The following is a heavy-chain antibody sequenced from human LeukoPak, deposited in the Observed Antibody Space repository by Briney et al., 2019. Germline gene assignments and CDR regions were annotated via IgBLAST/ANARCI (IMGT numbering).Heavy chain of an antibody. CDR3: ARDNTMVRGVIDY. CDR1: GGSISSGDYY. D-gene: IGHD3-10*01. V-gene: IGHV4-30-4*08. J-gene: IGHJ4*02. Sequence: PSQTLSLTCTVSGGSISSGDYYWSWIRQPPGKGLEWIGYIYYSGSTYYNPSLKSRITISVDTSKNQFSLKLSSVTAADTAVYYCARDNTMVRGVIDYWGQGTLVTVSS. CDR2: IYYSGST.